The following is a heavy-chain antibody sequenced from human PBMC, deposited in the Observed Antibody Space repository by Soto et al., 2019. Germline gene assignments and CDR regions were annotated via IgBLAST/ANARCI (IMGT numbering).Heavy chain of an antibody. D-gene: IGHD3-9*01. CDR2: ISYDGRQK. CDR3: AKDAYFDTYYFDH. CDR1: RFTFSRYA. Sequence: GGSLRLSCAASRFTFSRYAMHWARQAPGKGLEWVAVISYDGRQKHYVDSVKGRFTISRDESDNTLYLQMNSLRPEDTAIYYCAKDAYFDTYYFDHWGQGTLVTVS. V-gene: IGHV3-30*04. J-gene: IGHJ4*02.